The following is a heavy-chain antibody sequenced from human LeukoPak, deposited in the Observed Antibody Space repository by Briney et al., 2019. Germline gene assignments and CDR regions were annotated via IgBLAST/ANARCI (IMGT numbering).Heavy chain of an antibody. Sequence: GGSLRLSCAASGFTFDDYAMHWVRQAPGKGLEWVSGISWNSGSIGYADSVTGRFTISRDNAKNSLYLQMNSLRAEDTAVYYCARDTDSGWNSWGQGTLVTVSS. CDR1: GFTFDDYA. CDR3: ARDTDSGWNS. CDR2: ISWNSGSI. J-gene: IGHJ5*02. V-gene: IGHV3-9*01. D-gene: IGHD6-19*01.